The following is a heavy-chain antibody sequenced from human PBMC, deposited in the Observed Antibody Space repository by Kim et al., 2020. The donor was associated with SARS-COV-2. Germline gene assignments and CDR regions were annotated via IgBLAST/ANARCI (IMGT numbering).Heavy chain of an antibody. D-gene: IGHD4-17*01. CDR1: GGTFSSYA. Sequence: SVKVSCKASGGTFSSYAISWVRQAPGQGLEWMGGIIPIFGTANYAQKFQGRVTITADESTSTAYMELSSLRSEDTAVYYCARRGDYVPVYYYYGMDVWGQGTTVTVSS. CDR2: IIPIFGTA. V-gene: IGHV1-69*13. J-gene: IGHJ6*02. CDR3: ARRGDYVPVYYYYGMDV.